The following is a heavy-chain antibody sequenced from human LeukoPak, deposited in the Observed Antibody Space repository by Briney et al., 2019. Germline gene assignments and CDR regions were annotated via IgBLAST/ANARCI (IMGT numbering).Heavy chain of an antibody. J-gene: IGHJ3*02. D-gene: IGHD6-6*01. CDR3: AREGKPEYSSSSYAFDI. Sequence: SETLSLTCAVYGGSFSNYYWSWIRQPPGKGLEWIGEINHSGSTNYNPSLKSRVTISVDTSKNQFSLRLSSVTAADTAVYYCAREGKPEYSSSSYAFDIWGQGTMVTVSS. V-gene: IGHV4-34*01. CDR2: INHSGST. CDR1: GGSFSNYY.